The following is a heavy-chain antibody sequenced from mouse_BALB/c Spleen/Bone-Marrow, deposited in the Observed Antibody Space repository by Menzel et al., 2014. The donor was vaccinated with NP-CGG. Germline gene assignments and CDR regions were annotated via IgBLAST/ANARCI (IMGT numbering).Heavy chain of an antibody. J-gene: IGHJ1*01. V-gene: IGHV14-3*02. CDR2: IDPANGNT. CDR1: GFNIKDTY. D-gene: IGHD2-4*01. Sequence: EVQRVESGAELVKPGASVKLSCTASGFNIKDTYMHWVKQRPEQGLEWIGRIDPANGNTKYDPKFQGKATITVDTSSNTAYLQLSSLTSEDTAVYYCANYDYGWYFDVWGAGTTVTVSS. CDR3: ANYDYGWYFDV.